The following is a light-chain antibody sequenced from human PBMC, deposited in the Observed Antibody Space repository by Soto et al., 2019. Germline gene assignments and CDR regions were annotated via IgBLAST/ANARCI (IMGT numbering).Light chain of an antibody. CDR1: SSDVGGYNY. CDR3: SSYTSSSTLV. Sequence: QSALTQPASVSGSPGQSITISCTGTSSDVGGYNYVSWYQQHPGKAPKLMIYDVSNRPSVVSNSFYGSNSGNTASLTISGLQAEDEADYYCSSYTSSSTLVFGGGTKLTVL. CDR2: DVS. J-gene: IGLJ2*01. V-gene: IGLV2-14*01.